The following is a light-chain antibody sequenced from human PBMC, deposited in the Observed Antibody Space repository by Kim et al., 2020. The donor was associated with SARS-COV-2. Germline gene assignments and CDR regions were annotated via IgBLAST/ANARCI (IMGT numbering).Light chain of an antibody. CDR2: AAS. J-gene: IGKJ1*01. CDR1: QGIEND. V-gene: IGKV1-6*02. CDR3: LQDHIYPWT. Sequence: AIQMTQSPSSLSASVGDRVTITCRASQGIENDLGWYQQKPGKAPKLLIYAASSLQSGVPSRFSGSGYGTDFTLTISSLQPEDFATYYCLQDHIYPWTFGQGTKVDIK.